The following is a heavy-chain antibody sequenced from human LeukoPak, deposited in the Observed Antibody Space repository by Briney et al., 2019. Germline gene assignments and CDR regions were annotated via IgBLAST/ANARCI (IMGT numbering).Heavy chain of an antibody. CDR1: GFTISNNG. CDR2: IPSDGRNE. V-gene: IGHV3-30*02. J-gene: IGHJ4*02. CDR3: ARLTGKHFDY. Sequence: GGSLRLSCAASGFTISNNGMHWVRRAPGRGLEWVAFIPSDGRNEYYADCVKRRFTMSRDNSKGTLYLQMNSLRAEDTAVYYCARLTGKHFDYWGQGTLVTVSS. D-gene: IGHD1-14*01.